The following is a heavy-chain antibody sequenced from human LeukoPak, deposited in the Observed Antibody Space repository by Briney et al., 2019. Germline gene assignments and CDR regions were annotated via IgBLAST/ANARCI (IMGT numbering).Heavy chain of an antibody. Sequence: GGSLRLSCAASGFTFSSYWMRWVRQAPGKGLVWVSLINSDGSSTSYADSVKGRFTISRVNAKNSLYLQMNSLRDEDTAVYYCARDILTKQAYSGYDNWGQGTLVTVSS. J-gene: IGHJ4*02. D-gene: IGHD5-12*01. CDR3: ARDILTKQAYSGYDN. CDR2: INSDGSST. V-gene: IGHV3-74*01. CDR1: GFTFSSYW.